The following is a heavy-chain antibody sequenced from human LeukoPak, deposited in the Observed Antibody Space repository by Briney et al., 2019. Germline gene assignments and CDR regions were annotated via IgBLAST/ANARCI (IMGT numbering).Heavy chain of an antibody. CDR3: ARLLYVVVTEHFDS. CDR1: GGSISSSSYY. J-gene: IGHJ4*02. D-gene: IGHD2-21*02. Sequence: SETLSLTCTVSGGSISSSSYYWGWIRQPPGKGLEWIGTIYYTGSTYYNPSLKSRVTISVDTSNNQISLKLSSVTAADTAVYYCARLLYVVVTEHFDSWGQGTLVTVSS. CDR2: IYYTGST. V-gene: IGHV4-39*01.